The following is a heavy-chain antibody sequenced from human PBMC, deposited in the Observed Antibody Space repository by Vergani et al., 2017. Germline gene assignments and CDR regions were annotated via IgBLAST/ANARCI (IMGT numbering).Heavy chain of an antibody. D-gene: IGHD2-15*01. V-gene: IGHV1-24*01. J-gene: IGHJ5*02. CDR3: ATDLSGGSWDWFDP. CDR1: GYTLTELS. CDR2: FDPEDGET. Sequence: QVQLVQSGAEVKKPGASVKVSCKVSGYTLTELSMHWVRQAPGKGLEWMGGFDPEDGETIYAQKFQGRVTITEDTSTDTAYMELSSLRSEDTAVYYCATDLSGGSWDWFDPWGQGTLVTVSS.